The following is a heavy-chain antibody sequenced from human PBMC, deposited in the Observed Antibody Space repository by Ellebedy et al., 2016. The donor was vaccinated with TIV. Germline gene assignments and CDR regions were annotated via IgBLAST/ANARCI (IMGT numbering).Heavy chain of an antibody. Sequence: GESLKISCAASGFTFSSHAMHWVRQAPGKGLEWLSVISYNENSKFYADSVKGRFTISRDTSKNTLFLQMNSLSVQDTAVYYCARDGGYSTGWYPYYWGRGTLVTVSS. CDR1: GFTFSSHA. D-gene: IGHD6-19*01. V-gene: IGHV3-30*04. J-gene: IGHJ4*02. CDR3: ARDGGYSTGWYPYY. CDR2: ISYNENSK.